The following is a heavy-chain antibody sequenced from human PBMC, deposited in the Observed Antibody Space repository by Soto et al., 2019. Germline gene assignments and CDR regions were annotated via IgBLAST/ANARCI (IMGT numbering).Heavy chain of an antibody. CDR1: GGSISSYY. CDR2: IYYSGST. D-gene: IGHD1-26*01. V-gene: IGHV4-59*01. Sequence: SETLSLTCTVSGGSISSYYWSWIRQPPGKGLEWIGYIYYSGSTNYNPSLKSRVTISVDTSKNQFSLKLSSVTAADTAVYYCARVSGAIVNWFDPWGQGTLVTVSS. CDR3: ARVSGAIVNWFDP. J-gene: IGHJ5*02.